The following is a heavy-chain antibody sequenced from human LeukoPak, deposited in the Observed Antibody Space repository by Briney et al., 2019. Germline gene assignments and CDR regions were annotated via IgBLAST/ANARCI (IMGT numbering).Heavy chain of an antibody. J-gene: IGHJ4*02. CDR3: ATYYYDSSGYYRAGYYFDC. Sequence: ASVKVSCKASGGTLSSYAISWVRQAPGQGLEWMGRIIPIFGIANYAQKFQGRVTTTADKSTSTAYMELSTLRSQDTAVYYCATYYYDSSGYYRAGYYFDCWGEGTLVTVSS. CDR2: IIPIFGIA. D-gene: IGHD3-22*01. V-gene: IGHV1-69*04. CDR1: GGTLSSYA.